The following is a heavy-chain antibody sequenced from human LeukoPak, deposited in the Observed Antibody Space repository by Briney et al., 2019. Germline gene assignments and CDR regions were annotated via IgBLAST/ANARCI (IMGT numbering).Heavy chain of an antibody. CDR2: INHSGST. CDR1: GGSFSGYY. D-gene: IGHD6-6*01. Sequence: SETLSLTCAVYGGSFSGYYWSWIRQPPGKGREWIGEINHSGSTNYNPSLKSRVTISVDTSKNQFSLKLSSVTAADTAVYYCTRGPIAAPFYWGQGTLVTVSS. J-gene: IGHJ4*02. CDR3: TRGPIAAPFY. V-gene: IGHV4-34*01.